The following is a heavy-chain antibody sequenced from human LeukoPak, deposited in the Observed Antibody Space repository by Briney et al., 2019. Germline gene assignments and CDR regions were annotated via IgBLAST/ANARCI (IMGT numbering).Heavy chain of an antibody. CDR1: GFTFSSYG. CDR2: IRYDGSNK. CDR3: AKVRFVAYSSSWYSGAFDI. D-gene: IGHD6-13*01. Sequence: GGSLRLSCAASGFTFSSYGMHWVRQAPGKGLEWVAFIRYDGSNKYYADSVKGRFTISRDNSKNTLYLQMNSLRAEDTAVYYCAKVRFVAYSSSWYSGAFDIWGQGTMVTVSS. V-gene: IGHV3-30*02. J-gene: IGHJ3*02.